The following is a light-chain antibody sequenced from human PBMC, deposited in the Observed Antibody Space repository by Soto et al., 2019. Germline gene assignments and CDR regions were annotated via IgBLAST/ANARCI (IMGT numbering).Light chain of an antibody. CDR1: QSISSY. V-gene: IGKV1-39*01. Sequence: DIQMTQSPTSLSASVGDRITITCRASQSISSYLNWYQQKPGKAPKLLIYAASSLQSGVPSTFSGSGSAPDFTLTISTLQPEDFATYYCHQSSSTPPTFGQGTKLDIK. CDR3: HQSSSTPPT. CDR2: AAS. J-gene: IGKJ2*01.